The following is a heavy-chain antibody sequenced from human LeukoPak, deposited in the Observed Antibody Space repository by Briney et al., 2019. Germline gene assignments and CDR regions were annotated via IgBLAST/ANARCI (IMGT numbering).Heavy chain of an antibody. Sequence: SETLSLTCTVSGGSISSGGYYWSWIRQHPGKGLEWIGYIYYSGSTYYNPSLKSRVTISVDTSKNQFSLKLSSVTAADTAVYYWASGVRAGTVYWGQGTLVTVSS. J-gene: IGHJ4*02. CDR3: ASGVRAGTVY. CDR2: IYYSGST. V-gene: IGHV4-31*03. CDR1: GGSISSGGYY. D-gene: IGHD6-19*01.